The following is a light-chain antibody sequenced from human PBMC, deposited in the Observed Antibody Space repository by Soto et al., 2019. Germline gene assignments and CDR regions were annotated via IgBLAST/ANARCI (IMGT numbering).Light chain of an antibody. CDR3: RQYGSAPWT. CDR2: SAS. V-gene: IGKV3-20*01. Sequence: EIVLTQSPGTLPLSPGERATLSCRASQSVASNYLAWYQQKPGQAPRLLIYSASGRATGIPDRFSGSGSGTDFTLTISGLEPEDFAVYYWRQYGSAPWTFGQGTKEEIK. J-gene: IGKJ1*01. CDR1: QSVASNY.